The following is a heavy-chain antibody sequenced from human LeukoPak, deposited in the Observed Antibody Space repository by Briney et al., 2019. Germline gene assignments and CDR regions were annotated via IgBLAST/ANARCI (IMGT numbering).Heavy chain of an antibody. V-gene: IGHV3-64D*09. Sequence: PGGSLRLSCSASGFTFLTYAMHWVSQAPGKGLEYVSAISSNGGSTYYADSVKGRFTISRDNSKNMLFLQMSSLILEDTALYYCVKDMAARPHYYYAMDVWGQGTTVTVTS. D-gene: IGHD6-6*01. CDR3: VKDMAARPHYYYAMDV. J-gene: IGHJ6*02. CDR2: ISSNGGST. CDR1: GFTFLTYA.